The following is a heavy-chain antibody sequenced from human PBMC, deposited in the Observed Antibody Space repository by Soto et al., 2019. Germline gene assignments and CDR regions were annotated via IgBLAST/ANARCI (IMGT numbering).Heavy chain of an antibody. CDR2: IYHSGST. J-gene: IGHJ4*02. Sequence: SETLSLTCTVSGGSISSSNWWNWVRQPPGKGLEWIGEIYHSGSTNYNPSLKSRVTISVDKSKNQFSLKLNSVTAADTAVYYCARGYYGSGRSDYWGQGTLVTVS. CDR1: GGSISSSNW. CDR3: ARGYYGSGRSDY. D-gene: IGHD3-10*01. V-gene: IGHV4-4*02.